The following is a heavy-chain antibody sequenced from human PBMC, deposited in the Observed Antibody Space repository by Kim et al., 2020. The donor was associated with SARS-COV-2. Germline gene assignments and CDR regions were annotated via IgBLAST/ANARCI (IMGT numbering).Heavy chain of an antibody. CDR1: GFTFSSYG. CDR3: AKDARYSYGYRTDAYYFDY. Sequence: GGSLRLSCAASGFTFSSYGMHWVRQAPGKGLEWVAVISYDGSNKYYADSVKGRFTISRDNSKNTLYLQMNSLRAEDTAVYYCAKDARYSYGYRTDAYYFDYWGQGTLVTVSS. D-gene: IGHD5-18*01. CDR2: ISYDGSNK. J-gene: IGHJ4*02. V-gene: IGHV3-30*18.